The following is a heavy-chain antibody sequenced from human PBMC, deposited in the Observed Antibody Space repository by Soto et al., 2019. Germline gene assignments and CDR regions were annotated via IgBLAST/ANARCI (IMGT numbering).Heavy chain of an antibody. CDR2: ISGSGLSI. V-gene: IGHV3-23*01. CDR1: GFAFGSYT. CDR3: AKAWNYYAELDY. Sequence: PWGSLRLSCSASGFAFGSYTMNWVRQAPGKGLEWVSTISGSGLSIYYADSVKGRFTISRDDSKNTLYLQMNSLRVEDTAVYYCAKAWNYYAELDYWGQGALVTVSS. D-gene: IGHD1-7*01. J-gene: IGHJ4*02.